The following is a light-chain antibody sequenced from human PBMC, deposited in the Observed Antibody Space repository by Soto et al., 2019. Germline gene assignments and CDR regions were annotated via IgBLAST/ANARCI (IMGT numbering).Light chain of an antibody. J-gene: IGLJ1*01. Sequence: QSALTQPASVSGSPGQSISISCTGTSSDVGAYNYVSWYQQYPGKGPKLIIYDVNNRPSGVSNRFSGSKSGNTASLTISGLQADDEADYFCSSCTTSTTLYVFGTGTKVTVL. CDR2: DVN. V-gene: IGLV2-14*03. CDR1: SSDVGAYNY. CDR3: SSCTTSTTLYV.